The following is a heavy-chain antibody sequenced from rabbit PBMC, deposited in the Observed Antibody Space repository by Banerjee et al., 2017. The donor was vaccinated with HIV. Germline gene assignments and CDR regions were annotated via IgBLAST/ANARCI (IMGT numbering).Heavy chain of an antibody. D-gene: IGHD6-1*01. CDR3: ARAITYYTYGYGGYAYAGYYFNL. J-gene: IGHJ4*01. Sequence: EESGGGLVKPEGSLTLTCTASGFSFSSGYWICWVRQAPGKGLEWIGYINTGIGSAYYASWAKGRFTISRTSSTTVTLQMTSLTAADTATYFCARAITYYTYGYGGYAYAGYYFNLWGPGTLVTVS. CDR1: GFSFSSGYW. V-gene: IGHV1S45*01. CDR2: INTGIGSA.